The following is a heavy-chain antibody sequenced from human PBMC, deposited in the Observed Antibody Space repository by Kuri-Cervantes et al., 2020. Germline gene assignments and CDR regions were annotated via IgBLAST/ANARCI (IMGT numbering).Heavy chain of an antibody. CDR1: GFAFDDYA. D-gene: IGHD3-16*02. CDR2: ISWNSGSI. Sequence: SLKISCAASGFAFDDYAMHWVRQGPGKGLEWVSGISWNSGSIGYADSVKGRFTISRDNAKNSLYLQMNSLRVEDTALYYCAKDARLRLGELSSWGRGTMVTVSS. J-gene: IGHJ3*01. CDR3: AKDARLRLGELSS. V-gene: IGHV3-9*01.